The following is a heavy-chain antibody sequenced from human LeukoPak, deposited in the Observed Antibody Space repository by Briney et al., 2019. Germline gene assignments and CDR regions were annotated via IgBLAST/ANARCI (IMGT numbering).Heavy chain of an antibody. D-gene: IGHD1-26*01. J-gene: IGHJ4*02. V-gene: IGHV4-4*07. Sequence: SSETLSLTCTVSGGSISSYYWSWIRQPAGKGLEWIGRIYTSGCTNYNASLKSRVSMSVDTSKNQFSLKLSSVTAADTAVFYCARENSGSYREFDYWGQGTLVTVSS. CDR3: ARENSGSYREFDY. CDR2: IYTSGCT. CDR1: GGSISSYY.